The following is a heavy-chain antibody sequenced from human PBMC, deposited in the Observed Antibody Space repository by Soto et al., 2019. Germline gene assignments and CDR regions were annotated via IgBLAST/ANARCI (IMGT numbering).Heavy chain of an antibody. CDR2: IYSGGST. V-gene: IGHV3-53*01. J-gene: IGHJ4*02. CDR1: GFTVSINY. D-gene: IGHD2-21*02. CDR3: ARPYCGGDCYSDDDY. Sequence: GGSLRLSCAASGFTVSINYMSWFRQAPGKGLEWVSVIYSGGSTYYADSVKGRFTISRDNSKNTLYLQMNSLRAEDTAVYYCARPYCGGDCYSDDDYWGQGTLVTVSS.